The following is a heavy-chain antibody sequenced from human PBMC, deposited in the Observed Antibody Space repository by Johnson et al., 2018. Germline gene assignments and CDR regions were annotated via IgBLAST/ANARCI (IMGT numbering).Heavy chain of an antibody. J-gene: IGHJ3*02. CDR2: IRSKAYGGTT. Sequence: VQLVESGGGLVKPGRSLRLSCTASGFTFGDYAMSWFRQAPGKGLEWVGFIRSKAYGGTTEYAASVKGRFTISRDDFKSIAYLQMHSLKTEDTAVYYCTREGYYYYGDAFDIWGQGTMVTVSS. CDR1: GFTFGDYA. CDR3: TREGYYYYGDAFDI. D-gene: IGHD3-10*01. V-gene: IGHV3-49*05.